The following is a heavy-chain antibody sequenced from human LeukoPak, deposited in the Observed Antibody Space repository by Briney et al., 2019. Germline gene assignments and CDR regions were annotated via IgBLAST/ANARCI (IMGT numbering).Heavy chain of an antibody. V-gene: IGHV4-39*01. CDR1: GGSISSSSYY. J-gene: IGHJ4*02. Sequence: PSETLSLTCTVSGGSISSSSYYWGWIRQPPGKGLEWIGTIYYSGSTYYNPSLKSRVTTSVDTSKNQFSLKLSSVTAADTAVYYCARHRASSSWSPPGYWGQGTLVTVSS. D-gene: IGHD6-13*01. CDR2: IYYSGST. CDR3: ARHRASSSWSPPGY.